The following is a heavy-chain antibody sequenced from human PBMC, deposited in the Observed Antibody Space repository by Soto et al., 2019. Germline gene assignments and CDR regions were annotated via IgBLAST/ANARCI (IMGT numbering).Heavy chain of an antibody. V-gene: IGHV1-24*01. Sequence: ASVKVSCKVSGYTLTELSMHWVRQAPGKGLEWMGGFDPEDGETSYAQKFQSRVTMTEDTSTDPAYMELSSLRSEDTAVYYCATAAGAKTRGTDYWGQGTLVTVSS. D-gene: IGHD1-26*01. CDR3: ATAAGAKTRGTDY. CDR1: GYTLTELS. CDR2: FDPEDGET. J-gene: IGHJ4*02.